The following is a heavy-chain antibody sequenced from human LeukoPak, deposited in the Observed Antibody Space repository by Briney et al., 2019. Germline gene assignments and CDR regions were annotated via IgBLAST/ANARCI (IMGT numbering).Heavy chain of an antibody. V-gene: IGHV1-18*01. J-gene: IGHJ4*02. D-gene: IGHD4-17*01. CDR2: ISAYNGNT. CDR1: GYTFTSYG. CDR3: ARVPPPDTVTTNRGFDY. Sequence: ASVKVSCKTSGYTFTSYGISWVRQAPGQGLEWMGWISAYNGNTNYAQKFQGRVTITADKSTSTAYMELSSLRSEDTAVYYCARVPPPDTVTTNRGFDYWGQGTLVTVSS.